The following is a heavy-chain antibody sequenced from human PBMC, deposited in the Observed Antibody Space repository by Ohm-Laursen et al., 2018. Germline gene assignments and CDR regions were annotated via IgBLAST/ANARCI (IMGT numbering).Heavy chain of an antibody. CDR2: ISSSGSTI. D-gene: IGHD6-13*01. J-gene: IGHJ6*02. V-gene: IGHV3-11*01. Sequence: SLRLSCTASGFTFSDYYMSWIRQAPGKGLEWVSYISSSGSTIYYADSVKGRFTISRDNAKNSLYLQMNSLRAGDTAVYYCVRDGSSSWKSFGMDVWGQGTTVTVSS. CDR3: VRDGSSSWKSFGMDV. CDR1: GFTFSDYY.